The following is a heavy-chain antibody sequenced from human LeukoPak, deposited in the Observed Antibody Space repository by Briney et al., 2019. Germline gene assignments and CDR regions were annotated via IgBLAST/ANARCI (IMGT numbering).Heavy chain of an antibody. CDR2: INPNGGST. J-gene: IGHJ4*02. CDR3: ARDWFSDSSGYYPSPGFDY. V-gene: IGHV1-46*01. CDR1: GYTFTSYY. D-gene: IGHD3-22*01. Sequence: ASVKVSCKASGYTFTSYYMHWLRQAPGQGLEWMGIINPNGGSTSYAQKFQGRVTMTRDTSTSTVYMELSSLRSEDTAVYYCARDWFSDSSGYYPSPGFDYWGQGTLVTVSS.